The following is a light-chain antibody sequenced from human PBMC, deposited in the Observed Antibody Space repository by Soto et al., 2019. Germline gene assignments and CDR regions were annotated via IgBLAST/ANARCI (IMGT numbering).Light chain of an antibody. J-gene: IGLJ1*01. Sequence: QSALTQPASVSGSPGQSITISCTGTSSDVGGYNYVSWYQQHPGKAPKLMIHEVSNRPSGVSNRFSGSKSGNTASLTISGLQAEDEADYYCSSYSTSSTLEVFGTGTKVTVL. CDR2: EVS. CDR3: SSYSTSSTLEV. CDR1: SSDVGGYNY. V-gene: IGLV2-14*01.